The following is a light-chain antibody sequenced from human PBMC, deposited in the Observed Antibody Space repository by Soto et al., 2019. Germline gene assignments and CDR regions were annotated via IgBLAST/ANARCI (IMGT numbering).Light chain of an antibody. CDR3: QHCGSSPFT. V-gene: IGKV3-20*01. CDR1: QSVSSDH. Sequence: EIVLTQSPGTLSLSPGERATLSCRASQSVSSDHLAWYQQKPGQAPRLLIYGAYRRATGVPDRFSGSGSGTDFTLTISRLEPEDFAVYYCQHCGSSPFTFGPGATVDI. CDR2: GAY. J-gene: IGKJ3*01.